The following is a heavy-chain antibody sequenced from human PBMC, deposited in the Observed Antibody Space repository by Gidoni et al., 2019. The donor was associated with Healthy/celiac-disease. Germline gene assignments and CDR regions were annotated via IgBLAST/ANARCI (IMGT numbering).Heavy chain of an antibody. CDR1: GFTFSSYA. V-gene: IGHV3-30-3*01. Sequence: QVQLVESGGGVVQPGRSLSLSCAASGFTFSSYAMHWVRQAPGKGLEWVAVISYDGSNKYYADSVKGRFTISRDNSKNTLYLQMNSLRAEDTAVYYCARDQGATFLEWLLLAWGQGTLVTVSS. CDR2: ISYDGSNK. CDR3: ARDQGATFLEWLLLA. D-gene: IGHD3-3*01. J-gene: IGHJ5*02.